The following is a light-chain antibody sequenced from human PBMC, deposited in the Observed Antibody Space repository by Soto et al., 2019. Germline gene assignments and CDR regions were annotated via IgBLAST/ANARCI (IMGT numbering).Light chain of an antibody. CDR1: RKDVGGYDY. CDR2: DVS. Sequence: QSSLTQPRSVAGSPGQSVTISCPGTRKDVGGYDYVSWYQQHPGKAPKLIICDVSKRPSGVPDRFSGSKSGNTASLTISGLQAEDEADYYCCSYAGTYSYVFGTGTKVTVL. J-gene: IGLJ1*01. CDR3: CSYAGTYSYV. V-gene: IGLV2-11*01.